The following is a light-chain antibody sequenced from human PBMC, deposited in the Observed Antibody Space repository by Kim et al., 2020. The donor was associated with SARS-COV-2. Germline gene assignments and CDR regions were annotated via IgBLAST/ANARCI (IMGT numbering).Light chain of an antibody. Sequence: KTETISLTRSGGSSDENYVQWYQQRPGGVPTTVIYEDDQRPSGVSDRFSGSIDNSSNSASLTISGLRTEDEADYYCQSYNRDNVLFGGGTQLTVL. CDR3: QSYNRDNVL. V-gene: IGLV6-57*03. CDR1: GGSSDENY. CDR2: EDD. J-gene: IGLJ2*01.